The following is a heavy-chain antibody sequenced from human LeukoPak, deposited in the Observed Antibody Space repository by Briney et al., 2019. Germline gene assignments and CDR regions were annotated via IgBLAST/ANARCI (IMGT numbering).Heavy chain of an antibody. CDR2: FDPEDGET. J-gene: IGHJ4*02. D-gene: IGHD3-3*01. CDR3: ATGYYDFWSAHSGPYYFDY. Sequence: ASVKVPCKVSGYTLTELSMHWVRQAPGKGLEWMGGFDPEDGETIYAQKFQGRVTMTEDTSTDTAYMELSSLRSEDTAVYYCATGYYDFWSAHSGPYYFDYWGQGTLVTVSS. V-gene: IGHV1-24*01. CDR1: GYTLTELS.